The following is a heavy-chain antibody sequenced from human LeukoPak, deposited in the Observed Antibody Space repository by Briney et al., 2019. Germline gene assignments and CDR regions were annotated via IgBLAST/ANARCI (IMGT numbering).Heavy chain of an antibody. V-gene: IGHV3-9*01. CDR2: ISWNSGSI. J-gene: IGHJ4*02. CDR1: GFTFDDYA. Sequence: GGSLRLSCAASGFTFDDYAMHWVRQAPGKGLEWVSGISWNSGSIGYADSVKGRFTISRDNAKNSLYLQMNSLRAEDTALYYCAKDMTPVVVAGYYFDYWGQGTLVTVSS. D-gene: IGHD2-15*01. CDR3: AKDMTPVVVAGYYFDY.